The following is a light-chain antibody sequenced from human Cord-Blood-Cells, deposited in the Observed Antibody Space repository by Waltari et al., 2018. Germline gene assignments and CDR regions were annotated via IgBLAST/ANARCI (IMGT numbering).Light chain of an antibody. Sequence: QSALTQPAPVSGSPGQSITISCTGTSSDVGSYNIVSWYQQHPGKAPNLMIYEGSKRPSGVSNRFSGSKSGNTASLTISGLQAEDEADYYCCSYAGSSTWVFGGGTKLTVL. CDR1: SSDVGSYNI. J-gene: IGLJ3*02. V-gene: IGLV2-23*01. CDR2: EGS. CDR3: CSYAGSSTWV.